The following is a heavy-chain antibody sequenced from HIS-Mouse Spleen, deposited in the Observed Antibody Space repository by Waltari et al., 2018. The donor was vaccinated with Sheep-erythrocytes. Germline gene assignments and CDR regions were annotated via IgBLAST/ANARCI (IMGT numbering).Heavy chain of an antibody. V-gene: IGHV3-30*18. CDR2: ISYDGSNK. CDR1: GFTFSSYG. Sequence: QVQLVESGGGVVQPGRSLRLSCAASGFTFSSYGMHWVRQAPGKGLEWVAVISYDGSNKYYADAVNGRFTISRDNSKNTLYLQMNSLRAEDTAVYYCAKVRTVNYWYFDLWGRGTLVTVSS. CDR3: AKVRTVNYWYFDL. J-gene: IGHJ2*01. D-gene: IGHD1-1*01.